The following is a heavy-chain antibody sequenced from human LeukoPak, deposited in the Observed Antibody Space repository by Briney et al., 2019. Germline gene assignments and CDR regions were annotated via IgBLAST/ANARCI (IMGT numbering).Heavy chain of an antibody. CDR1: GYAFTSYY. D-gene: IGHD2-8*01. V-gene: IGHV1-46*01. CDR3: ARGVRYCTNGVCHRRGWFDP. J-gene: IGHJ5*02. CDR2: INPSGGST. Sequence: GASVKVSCEASGYAFTSYYMHWVRQAPGQGLEWMGIINPSGGSTSYAQKFQGRVTMTRDTSTSTVYMELSSLRSEDTAVYYCARGVRYCTNGVCHRRGWFDPWGQGTLVTVSS.